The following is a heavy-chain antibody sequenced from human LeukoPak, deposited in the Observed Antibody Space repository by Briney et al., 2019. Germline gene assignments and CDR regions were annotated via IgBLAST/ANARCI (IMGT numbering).Heavy chain of an antibody. Sequence: ASVKVSCKVSGYTLTELSMHWVRQAPGKGLEWMGGFDPGDGETIYAQKFQGRVTMTEDTSTDTAYMELSSLRSEDTAVYYCATLVWLLPWSATNQTNNWGQGTLVTVSS. CDR2: FDPGDGET. D-gene: IGHD2-21*01. V-gene: IGHV1-24*01. CDR1: GYTLTELS. J-gene: IGHJ4*02. CDR3: ATLVWLLPWSATNQTNN.